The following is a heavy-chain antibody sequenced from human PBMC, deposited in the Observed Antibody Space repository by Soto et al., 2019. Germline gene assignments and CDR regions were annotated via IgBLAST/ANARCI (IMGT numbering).Heavy chain of an antibody. CDR1: GFTFSSYS. D-gene: IGHD3-10*01. CDR2: ISSSSSTI. CDR3: ARANYYGSPGDFDY. V-gene: IGHV3-48*01. J-gene: IGHJ4*02. Sequence: EVQLVESGGGLVQPGGSLRLSCAASGFTFSSYSMNWVRQAPGKGLEWVSYISSSSSTIYYADSVKGRFTISRDNAKNSLYLQMNSLRAEATAVYYCARANYYGSPGDFDYWGQGPLVTVSS.